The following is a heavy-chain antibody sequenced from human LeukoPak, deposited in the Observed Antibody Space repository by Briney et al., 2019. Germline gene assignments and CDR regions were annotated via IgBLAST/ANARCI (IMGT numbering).Heavy chain of an antibody. CDR1: GYTLTKLS. V-gene: IGHV1-24*01. CDR3: ATARYCSSTSCITPMYNWFDP. Sequence: ASVKVSCKVSGYTLTKLSIHWVRQAPGKGLEWMGGFDPEDGETIYAQKFQGRVTMTEDTSTDTAYMELSRLRSEDTAVYYCATARYCSSTSCITPMYNWFDPWGQGTLVTVSS. CDR2: FDPEDGET. J-gene: IGHJ5*02. D-gene: IGHD2-2*01.